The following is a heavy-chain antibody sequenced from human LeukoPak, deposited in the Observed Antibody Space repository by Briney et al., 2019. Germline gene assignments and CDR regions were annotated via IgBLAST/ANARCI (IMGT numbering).Heavy chain of an antibody. CDR3: AREAGVSYGLYYYYYGMDV. CDR2: IYHSGST. V-gene: IGHV4-38-2*02. J-gene: IGHJ6*04. Sequence: PSETLSLTCAVSGYSISSGYYWGWIRQPPGKGLEWIGSIYHSGSTYYNPSLKSRVTISVDTSKNQFALKLCSVTAADTAVYYCAREAGVSYGLYYYYYGMDVWGKGTTVTVSS. CDR1: GYSISSGYY. D-gene: IGHD5-18*01.